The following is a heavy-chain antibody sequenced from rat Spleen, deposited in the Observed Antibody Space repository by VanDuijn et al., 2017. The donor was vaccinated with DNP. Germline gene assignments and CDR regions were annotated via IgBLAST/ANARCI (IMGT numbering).Heavy chain of an antibody. V-gene: IGHV5S13*01. CDR3: ARHRGENFDY. Sequence: EVQLVESGGGLVQPGRSLKLSCAASGFIFSNYGMAWVRQAPKKGLEWVASISASGGSTSYRDSVKGRFTISRDNAKSTLYLQMNSLRSEDMATYYCARHRGENFDYWGQGVMVTVSP. D-gene: IGHD4-2*01. J-gene: IGHJ2*01. CDR2: ISASGGST. CDR1: GFIFSNYG.